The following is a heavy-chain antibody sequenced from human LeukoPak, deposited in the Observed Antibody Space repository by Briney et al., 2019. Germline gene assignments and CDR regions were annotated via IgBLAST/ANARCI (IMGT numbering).Heavy chain of an antibody. V-gene: IGHV4-34*01. CDR3: ASSGWYRGY. Sequence: SETLSLTCSVSGGSVNSYYWTWIRQPPGKGLEWIGEINHSGSTTYNPSLKSRVTISVDTSKNQFSLKLSSVTAADTAVYYCASSGWYRGYWGQGTLVTVSS. CDR2: INHSGST. D-gene: IGHD6-19*01. CDR1: GGSVNSYY. J-gene: IGHJ4*02.